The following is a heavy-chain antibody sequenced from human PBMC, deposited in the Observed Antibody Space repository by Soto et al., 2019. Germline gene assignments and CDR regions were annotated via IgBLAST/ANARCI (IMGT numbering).Heavy chain of an antibody. J-gene: IGHJ6*03. CDR1: GFTFSSYW. CDR3: ASTRRRSLLELGPYYMDV. CDR2: IKQDGSEK. V-gene: IGHV3-7*01. D-gene: IGHD1-7*01. Sequence: EVQLVESGGGLVQPGGSLRLSCAASGFTFSSYWMSWVRQAPGKGLEWVANIKQDGSEKYYVDSVKGRFTISRDNAKNSLYLQMNSLRAEDTAVYYCASTRRRSLLELGPYYMDVWGKGTTVTVSS.